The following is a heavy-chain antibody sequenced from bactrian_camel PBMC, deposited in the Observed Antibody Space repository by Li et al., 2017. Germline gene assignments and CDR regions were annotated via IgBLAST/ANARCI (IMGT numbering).Heavy chain of an antibody. CDR1: GHASTYYC. V-gene: IGHV3S55*01. Sequence: HVQLVESGGGSVQAGDALRLSCAASGHASTYYCWGWFRQAPGKEREGVAAIDSDGSTSYSDSVKGRFTISKDGANNTLYLQMNSLKPEDTAKYYCALAQPWRRWFSDDLPPGRFGYWSQGTQVTVS. CDR2: IDSDGST. CDR3: ALAQPWRRWFSDDLPPGRFGY. D-gene: IGHD1*01. J-gene: IGHJ4*01.